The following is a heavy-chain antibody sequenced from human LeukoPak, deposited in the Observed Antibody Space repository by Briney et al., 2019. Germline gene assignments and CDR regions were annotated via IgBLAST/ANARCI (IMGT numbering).Heavy chain of an antibody. Sequence: SETLSLTCAVYGGSFSGYYWSWIRQPLGKGLEWIGEINHSGSTNYNPSLKSRVTISVDTSKNQFSLKLSSVTAADTAVYYCAIRLVRRQTRQIDYWGQGTLVTVSS. D-gene: IGHD3-9*01. CDR3: AIRLVRRQTRQIDY. J-gene: IGHJ4*02. CDR2: INHSGST. V-gene: IGHV4-34*01. CDR1: GGSFSGYY.